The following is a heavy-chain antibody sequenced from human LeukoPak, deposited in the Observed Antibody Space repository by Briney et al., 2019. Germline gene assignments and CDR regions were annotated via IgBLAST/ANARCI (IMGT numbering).Heavy chain of an antibody. CDR2: ISSSSSYI. CDR1: GFTFSSYS. CDR3: ARGSTYSSGWYTGFDY. J-gene: IGHJ4*02. Sequence: GGSLRLSCAASGFTFSSYSMNWVRQAPGKGLEWVSSISSSSSYIYYADSVKGRFTISRDNAKNSLYLQMNSLRAEDTAVYYCARGSTYSSGWYTGFDYWGQGTLVTVSS. D-gene: IGHD6-19*01. V-gene: IGHV3-21*01.